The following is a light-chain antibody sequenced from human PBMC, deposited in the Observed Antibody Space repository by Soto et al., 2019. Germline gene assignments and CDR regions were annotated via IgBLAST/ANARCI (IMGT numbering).Light chain of an antibody. CDR2: GAS. V-gene: IGKV3-15*01. J-gene: IGKJ2*01. CDR3: QQYNNWPYT. CDR1: QSVSGN. Sequence: EIVKTQSPATLSVSPGERATLSCRASQSVSGNLAWYQQKPGQAPRLLIYGASTRATGIPARFSGSGSGTEFTLTISSLQSEDFAVYYCQQYNNWPYTFGQGTKLEIK.